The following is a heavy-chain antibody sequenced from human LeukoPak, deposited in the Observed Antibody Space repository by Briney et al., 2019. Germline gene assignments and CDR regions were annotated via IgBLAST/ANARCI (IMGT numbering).Heavy chain of an antibody. J-gene: IGHJ4*02. CDR1: GYTFTNYG. D-gene: IGHD6-19*01. CDR3: ARGVAGTEGLFEY. Sequence: ASVKVSCKASGYTFTNYGITWVREAPGQRREWMGWFSAYNGNTNYAQKLQDRVTMTTDTSTNTAYMELRSLRSDDTAVYFCARGVAGTEGLFEYWGQGTLVTVSS. CDR2: FSAYNGNT. V-gene: IGHV1-18*01.